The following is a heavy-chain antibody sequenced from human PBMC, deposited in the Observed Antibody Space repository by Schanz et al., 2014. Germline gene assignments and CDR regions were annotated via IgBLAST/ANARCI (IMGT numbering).Heavy chain of an antibody. CDR3: ARVQDDILTGSEYYYGMDV. Sequence: QVQLVQSGAEVKKPGSSVKVSCKASGGTFSSYTISWVRQAPGQGLEWMGRIIPILGIANYAQNFQGRVTMTTDTSTSTAYMELRSLRSDDTAVYYCARVQDDILTGSEYYYGMDVWGQGTTVTVSS. J-gene: IGHJ6*02. V-gene: IGHV1-69*02. CDR1: GGTFSSYT. D-gene: IGHD3-9*01. CDR2: IIPILGIA.